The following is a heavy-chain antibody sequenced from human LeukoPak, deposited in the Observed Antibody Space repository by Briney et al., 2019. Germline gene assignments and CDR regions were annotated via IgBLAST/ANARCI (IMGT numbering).Heavy chain of an antibody. CDR2: IYHSGST. Sequence: PSETLSLTCTVSGDSISSSNCYWGWIRQPPGKGLEWIGSIYHSGSTYYNPSLKSRVTISVDTSKNQFSLKLSSVTAADTAVYYCARTPGIAAAGRVFDYWGQGTLVTVSS. J-gene: IGHJ4*02. D-gene: IGHD6-13*01. CDR1: GDSISSSNCY. CDR3: ARTPGIAAAGRVFDY. V-gene: IGHV4-39*07.